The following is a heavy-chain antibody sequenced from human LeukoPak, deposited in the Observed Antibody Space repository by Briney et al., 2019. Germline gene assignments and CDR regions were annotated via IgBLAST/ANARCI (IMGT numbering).Heavy chain of an antibody. J-gene: IGHJ3*02. CDR1: GGSFSGYY. D-gene: IGHD6-6*01. Sequence: PSETLSLTCAVYGGSFSGYYWSWIRELLGKGLERIGEINHSGSTNYNPSLKSRVTISVDTSKNQFSLKLSSVTAADTAVYYCARDSRYLSSIAARRAFDIWGQGTMVTVSS. CDR2: INHSGST. CDR3: ARDSRYLSSIAARRAFDI. V-gene: IGHV4-34*01.